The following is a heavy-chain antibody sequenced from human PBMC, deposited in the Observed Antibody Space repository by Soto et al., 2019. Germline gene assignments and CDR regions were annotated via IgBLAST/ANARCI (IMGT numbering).Heavy chain of an antibody. D-gene: IGHD5-12*01. Sequence: QITLKESGPTLVKPTQTLTLTCSGFSLSTSGVGVGWIRQPPGKALEWLALIYWDDDKRYSPSLKSRLTITKDTSKNQVVLTMTTMDPVDTAPYYCAHVYGAYDNFDYWGQGTLVPVSS. V-gene: IGHV2-5*02. CDR3: AHVYGAYDNFDY. CDR2: IYWDDDK. CDR1: GFSLSTSGVG. J-gene: IGHJ4*02.